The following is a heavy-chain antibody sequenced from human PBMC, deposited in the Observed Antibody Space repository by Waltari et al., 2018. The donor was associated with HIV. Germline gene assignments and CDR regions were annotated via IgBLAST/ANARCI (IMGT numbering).Heavy chain of an antibody. J-gene: IGHJ3*02. V-gene: IGHV4-61*02. Sequence: QVQLQESGPGLVKPSQTLSLTCTVSGGSISSGSYYWSWIRQPAGKGLEWIGRIYTSGSTNYTPSLKRRVTISVDTSKNQFSLKLSSVTAADTAVYYCARDRNYYYDSSGYFFNAFDIWGQGTMVTVSS. CDR3: ARDRNYYYDSSGYFFNAFDI. D-gene: IGHD3-22*01. CDR1: GGSISSGSYY. CDR2: IYTSGST.